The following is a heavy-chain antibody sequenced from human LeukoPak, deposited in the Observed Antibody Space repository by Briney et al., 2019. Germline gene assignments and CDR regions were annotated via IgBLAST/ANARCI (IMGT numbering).Heavy chain of an antibody. V-gene: IGHV4-61*01. CDR3: AATYYYDSSDDY. D-gene: IGHD3-22*01. CDR1: GFSISSGYY. CDR2: IYYSGST. J-gene: IGHJ4*02. Sequence: SETLSLTCTVSGFSISSGYYWGWIRQPPGKGLEWIGYIYYSGSTNYNPSLKSRVTISVDTSKNQFSLKLSSVTAADTAVYYCAATYYYDSSDDYWGQGTLVTVSS.